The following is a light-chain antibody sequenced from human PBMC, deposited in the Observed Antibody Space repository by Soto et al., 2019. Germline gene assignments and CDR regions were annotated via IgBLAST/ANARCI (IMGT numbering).Light chain of an antibody. CDR3: FSNVGNHNGV. CDR2: EVS. CDR1: SSDVGTYNF. J-gene: IGLJ3*02. Sequence: QSALTQPASVSGSPGQSITISCTGTSSDVGTYNFVSWYQQHPGKAPKLMIYEVSERPSGVSNRFSGSKSGDTASLTISGLQAEDEADYYCFSNVGNHNGVFGGGTKLTVL. V-gene: IGLV2-23*02.